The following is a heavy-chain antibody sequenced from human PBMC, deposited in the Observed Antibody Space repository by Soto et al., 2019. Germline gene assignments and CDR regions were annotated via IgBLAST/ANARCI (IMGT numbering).Heavy chain of an antibody. CDR1: GYTFTSYA. V-gene: IGHV1-3*01. Sequence: QVQLVQSGAEVKKPGASVKVSCKASGYTFTSYAMHWVRQAPGQRLEWMGWINAGNGNTKYSQKFQGRVTITRDTSARTAYMELSSLRSEDTAVYYCARDRRDYYGSGSYYWFDPWGQGTLVTVSS. CDR3: ARDRRDYYGSGSYYWFDP. J-gene: IGHJ5*02. CDR2: INAGNGNT. D-gene: IGHD3-10*01.